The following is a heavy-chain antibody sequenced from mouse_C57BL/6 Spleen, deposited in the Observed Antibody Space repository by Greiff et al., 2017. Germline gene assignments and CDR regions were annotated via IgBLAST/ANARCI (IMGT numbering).Heavy chain of an antibody. CDR2: IYPGSGGT. J-gene: IGHJ4*01. CDR3: ARASYDGYQPGAMDY. V-gene: IGHV1-55*01. CDR1: GYTFTSYW. D-gene: IGHD2-3*01. Sequence: QVQLQQPGAELVKPGASVKMSCKASGYTFTSYWITWVKQRPGQGLEWIGDIYPGSGGTTYNEKFKSKATLTVDTSSSTAYMQLSSLTSEDSAVYYCARASYDGYQPGAMDYWGQGTLVTVSS.